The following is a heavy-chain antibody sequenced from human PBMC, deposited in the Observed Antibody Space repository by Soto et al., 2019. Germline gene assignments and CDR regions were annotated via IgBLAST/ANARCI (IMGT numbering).Heavy chain of an antibody. D-gene: IGHD3-10*01. Sequence: QVQLEQSGAEVKKPGASVKVSCKASGYTFTSYGISWVRQAPGQGLEWMGWISAYNGKTNYAQKLXGXXTMTPDTSTSTAYMELRSLRSDDTAVYYCARLTMAQDAFDIWGQGTMVTVSS. J-gene: IGHJ3*02. CDR1: GYTFTSYG. V-gene: IGHV1-18*01. CDR2: ISAYNGKT. CDR3: ARLTMAQDAFDI.